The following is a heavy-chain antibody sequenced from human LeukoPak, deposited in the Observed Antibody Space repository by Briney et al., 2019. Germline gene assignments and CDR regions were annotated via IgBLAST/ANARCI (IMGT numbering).Heavy chain of an antibody. CDR3: ARGVAGGSQLYIDY. V-gene: IGHV4-39*07. CDR1: GGSISSSSYY. CDR2: IHYSGST. J-gene: IGHJ4*02. D-gene: IGHD2-15*01. Sequence: PSETLSLTCTVSGGSISSSSYYWGWIRQPPGKGLEWIGSIHYSGSTNYNPSLKSRVTISVDTSKNQFSLKLSSVTAADTAVYYCARGVAGGSQLYIDYWGQGTLVTVSS.